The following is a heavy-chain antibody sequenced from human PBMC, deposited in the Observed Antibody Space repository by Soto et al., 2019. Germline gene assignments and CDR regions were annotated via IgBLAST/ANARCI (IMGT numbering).Heavy chain of an antibody. D-gene: IGHD6-19*01. J-gene: IGHJ4*02. Sequence: QVHLVESGGGVVQPGRSLRLSCAASGFTFSNYGMHWVRQAPGKGLEWVAVISYDGSNKYYVDSVKGRFTISRDNSKNTLYLQMNSLRAEDTAVYYCAKGPRGIYSSGWNDYWGQGTLVTVSS. CDR3: AKGPRGIYSSGWNDY. CDR2: ISYDGSNK. V-gene: IGHV3-30*18. CDR1: GFTFSNYG.